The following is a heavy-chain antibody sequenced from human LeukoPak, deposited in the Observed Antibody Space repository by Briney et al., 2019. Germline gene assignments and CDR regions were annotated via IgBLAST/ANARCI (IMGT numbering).Heavy chain of an antibody. CDR2: MNPNSGNT. V-gene: IGHV1-8*03. D-gene: IGHD2-21*01. Sequence: GASVKVSCKASGYTFTSYDISWVRQATGQGLEWMGWMNPNSGNTGYAQKFQGRVTITRNTSISTAYMELSSLRSEDTAVYYCARGSFCGGDCYSYYFDYWGQGTLVTVSS. CDR3: ARGSFCGGDCYSYYFDY. CDR1: GYTFTSYD. J-gene: IGHJ4*02.